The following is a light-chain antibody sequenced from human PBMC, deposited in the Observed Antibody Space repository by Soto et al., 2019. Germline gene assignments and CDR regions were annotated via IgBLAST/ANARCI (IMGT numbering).Light chain of an antibody. J-gene: IGLJ1*01. Sequence: QSALTQPRSVSGSPGQSVTISCTGTSSDVGTYNFVSWYQQHPGKAPKFMIYDVTKRPSGVPDHFSGSKSGNTASLTISGLQAEDEADYYCCSYVGSYTSYVFGTGTKLTVL. CDR1: SSDVGTYNF. CDR3: CSYVGSYTSYV. V-gene: IGLV2-11*01. CDR2: DVT.